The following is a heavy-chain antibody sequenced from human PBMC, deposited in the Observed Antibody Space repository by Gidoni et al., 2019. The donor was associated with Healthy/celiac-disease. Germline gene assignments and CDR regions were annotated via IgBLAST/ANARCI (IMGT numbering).Heavy chain of an antibody. V-gene: IGHV3-30*04. CDR1: GFTFSSYA. Sequence: QVQLVESGGGVVQPGRSLRLSCAASGFTFSSYAMHWVRQAPGKGLEWVAVISYDGSNKYYADSVKGRFTISRDNSKNTLYLQMNSLRAEDTAVYYCARKTPHDYWGQGTLVTVSS. CDR2: ISYDGSNK. CDR3: ARKTPHDY. J-gene: IGHJ4*02.